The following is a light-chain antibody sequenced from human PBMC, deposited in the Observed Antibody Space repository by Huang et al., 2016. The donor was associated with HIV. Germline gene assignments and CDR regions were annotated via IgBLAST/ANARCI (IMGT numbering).Light chain of an antibody. J-gene: IGKJ2*01. CDR3: QQRSNWPMYT. CDR1: QSVSSY. Sequence: EIVLTQSPATLSLSPGERATLSCRASQSVSSYLAWYQQKPGPAPRLLIYDASNRATGIPARCSGSGSGTDFTLTISSLEPEDFAVYYCQQRSNWPMYTFGQGTKLEIK. V-gene: IGKV3-11*01. CDR2: DAS.